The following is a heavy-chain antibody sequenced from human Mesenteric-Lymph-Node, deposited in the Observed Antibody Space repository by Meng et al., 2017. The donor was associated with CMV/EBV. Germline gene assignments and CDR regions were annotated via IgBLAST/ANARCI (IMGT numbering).Heavy chain of an antibody. V-gene: IGHV1-2*02. CDR2: IHGNSGGT. CDR3: ARDDAGGYYSSFDY. CDR1: GYTFTAYY. D-gene: IGHD3-22*01. J-gene: IGHJ4*02. Sequence: ASVPVSCKPSGYTFTAYYMHWVRQAPGQGLEWMGWIHGNSGGTSYAQKFQGRVTMTRDMSINTAYLELSRLRSDDTAVYSRARDDAGGYYSSFDYWGQGTLVTVSS.